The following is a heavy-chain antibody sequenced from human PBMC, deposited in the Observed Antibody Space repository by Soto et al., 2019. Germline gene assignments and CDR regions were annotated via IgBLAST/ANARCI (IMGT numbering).Heavy chain of an antibody. CDR2: IAPGNGNT. D-gene: IGHD2-21*01. J-gene: IGHJ4*02. CDR1: GYTFTAYG. CDR3: AKGSRMWTPDY. Sequence: GASVKVSCKTSGYTFTAYGVSWVRQAPGQGLELLGWIAPGNGNTKYSQKFQGRVTITRGTSATTAYMELSSLRSEDTAVYYCAKGSRMWTPDYWGQGTLVTVSS. V-gene: IGHV1-18*04.